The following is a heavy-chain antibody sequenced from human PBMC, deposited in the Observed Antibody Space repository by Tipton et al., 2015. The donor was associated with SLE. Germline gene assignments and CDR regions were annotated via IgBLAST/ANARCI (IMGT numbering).Heavy chain of an antibody. Sequence: LRLSCAASGFTFSDYYMDWIRQPPGKGLEWIGSIYYRGSPYYNPSLKSRVTISVDTSKNQFSLKLTSVTAADTALYYCAAGHTFGGVIVIWGQGTLVTVSS. D-gene: IGHD3-16*02. CDR2: IYYRGSP. CDR3: AAGHTFGGVIVI. CDR1: GFTFSDYY. J-gene: IGHJ4*02. V-gene: IGHV4-38-2*01.